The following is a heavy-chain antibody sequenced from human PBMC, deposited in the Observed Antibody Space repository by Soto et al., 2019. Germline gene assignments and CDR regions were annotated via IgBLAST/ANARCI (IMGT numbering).Heavy chain of an antibody. Sequence: SETLSLTCTASGGSISNYYWSWIRQPPGKGLEWIGYVYYRGTTNYNPSPKSRVTISVDTSKNQFSLKMNSVTAADTAVYFCTRAPSAYSRGYGMDVWGQGTTVTVSS. CDR3: TRAPSAYSRGYGMDV. D-gene: IGHD5-18*01. CDR2: VYYRGTT. CDR1: GGSISNYY. V-gene: IGHV4-59*01. J-gene: IGHJ6*02.